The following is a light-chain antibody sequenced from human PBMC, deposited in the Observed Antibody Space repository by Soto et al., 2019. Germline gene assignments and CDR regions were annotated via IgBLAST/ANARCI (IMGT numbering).Light chain of an antibody. CDR1: QDISNY. CDR3: QQYDNLPS. CDR2: DAS. V-gene: IGKV1-33*01. Sequence: DIQMTQSPSSLSASVGDRVTITCQASQDISNYLNWYQQKPGKAPKLLIYDASNLETGVPSSFSGSGPGTDFTFTITSLQPEYISTYYCQQYDNLPSFGPGTNVDIK. J-gene: IGKJ3*01.